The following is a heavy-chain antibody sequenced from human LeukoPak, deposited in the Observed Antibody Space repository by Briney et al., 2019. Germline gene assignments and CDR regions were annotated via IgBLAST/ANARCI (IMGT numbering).Heavy chain of an antibody. CDR3: ASGSIAVAGTVDY. Sequence: SETLSLTCTVSGGSISSYYWSWLRQPPGKGLEWIGEINHSGSTNYNPSLKSRVTISVDTSKNQFSLKLSSVTAADTAVYYCASGSIAVAGTVDYWGQGTLVTVSS. CDR2: INHSGST. D-gene: IGHD6-19*01. V-gene: IGHV4-34*01. CDR1: GGSISSYY. J-gene: IGHJ4*02.